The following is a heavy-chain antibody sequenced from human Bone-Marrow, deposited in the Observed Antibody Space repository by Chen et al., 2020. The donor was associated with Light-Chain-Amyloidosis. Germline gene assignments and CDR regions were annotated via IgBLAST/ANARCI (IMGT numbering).Heavy chain of an antibody. J-gene: IGHJ4*02. CDR2: IYPDDSDA. Sequence: EQSGPEVKKPGESLKISCKGSGYTFPNYWIGWVRQMPGKGLEWMGVIYPDDSDARYSPSFGGQVTISADKSITTAYLQWRSLKASDTAMYYCARRRDGYNFDYWGQGTLVTVSS. CDR1: GYTFPNYW. V-gene: IGHV5-51*01. CDR3: ARRRDGYNFDY. D-gene: IGHD5-12*01.